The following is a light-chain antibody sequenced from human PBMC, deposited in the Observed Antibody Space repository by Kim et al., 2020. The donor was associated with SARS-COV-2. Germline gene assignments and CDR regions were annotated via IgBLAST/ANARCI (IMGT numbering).Light chain of an antibody. Sequence: GQSNTISCTGTSSDVGSYHLVSWYQQHPGKAPKLMIYEVSKRPSGVSNRFSGSKSGNTASLTISGLQAEDEADYYCCSYAGSSTLVFGGGTQLTVL. V-gene: IGLV2-23*02. CDR2: EVS. CDR1: SSDVGSYHL. CDR3: CSYAGSSTLV. J-gene: IGLJ3*02.